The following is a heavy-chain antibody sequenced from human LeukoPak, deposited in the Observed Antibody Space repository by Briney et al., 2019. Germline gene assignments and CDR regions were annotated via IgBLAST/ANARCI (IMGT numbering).Heavy chain of an antibody. CDR3: ASLSSSRNFDY. V-gene: IGHV4-31*03. CDR1: GGSISSGGYY. CDR2: IYYSGST. Sequence: SETLSLTCTVSGGSISSGGYYWSWIRQHPGKGLEWIGYIYYSGSTYYNPSLKSRVTISVDTSKNQFSLKLSSVTAADTAVYYWASLSSSRNFDYWGQGTLVTVSS. D-gene: IGHD6-13*01. J-gene: IGHJ4*02.